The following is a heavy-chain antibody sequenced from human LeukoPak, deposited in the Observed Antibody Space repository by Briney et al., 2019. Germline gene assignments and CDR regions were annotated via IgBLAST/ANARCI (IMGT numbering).Heavy chain of an antibody. CDR1: GFTFSSYS. CDR2: ISSSSSTI. D-gene: IGHD3-10*01. Sequence: PGGSLRLSCAASGFTFSSYSINWVRQAPGKGLEWVSYISSSSSTIYYAGSVRGRFTISRDNSKNTLYLQMNSLRAEDTAVYYCANERITMVRGVLDYWGQGTLVTVSS. V-gene: IGHV3-48*01. J-gene: IGHJ4*02. CDR3: ANERITMVRGVLDY.